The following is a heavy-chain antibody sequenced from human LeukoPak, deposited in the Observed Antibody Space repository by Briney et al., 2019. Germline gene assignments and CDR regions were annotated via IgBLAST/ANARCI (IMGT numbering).Heavy chain of an antibody. CDR2: ISDTGVST. CDR3: AKARRAAAYDS. V-gene: IGHV3-23*01. D-gene: IGHD6-25*01. Sequence: GGSLRLSCAASGFMFSRYAMGWVRQAPGKGLEWVSGISDTGVSTYDADSVKGRFFISRDNSKSTLFLQTNNLRVDDTAVYFCAKARRAAAYDSWGQGTLVTVSA. J-gene: IGHJ4*02. CDR1: GFMFSRYA.